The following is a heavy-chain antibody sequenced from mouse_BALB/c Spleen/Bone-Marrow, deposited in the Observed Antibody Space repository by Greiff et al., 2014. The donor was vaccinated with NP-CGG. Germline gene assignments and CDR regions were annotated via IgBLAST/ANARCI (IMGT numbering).Heavy chain of an antibody. V-gene: IGHV14-3*02. Sequence: VQLQQSGAELVKPGASVKLSCTASGFNIKDTYMHWVKQRPEQGLEWIGRIDPANGTTKYDPKFQGKATITADTSSNTAYLQLSSLQSEGPAVYYCAIYYYGRSEFAYWGPGTLVTVSA. CDR2: IDPANGTT. D-gene: IGHD1-1*01. CDR3: AIYYYGRSEFAY. J-gene: IGHJ3*01. CDR1: GFNIKDTY.